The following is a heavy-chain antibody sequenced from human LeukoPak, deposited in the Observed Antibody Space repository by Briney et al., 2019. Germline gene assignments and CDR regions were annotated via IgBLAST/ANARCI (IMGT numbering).Heavy chain of an antibody. Sequence: GGSLRLSCVASGFTFSSYAMDWVRPAPGKGLEWVSAISGSGGNTYYADSVKGRFTISRDHSKTTLFLQMNSLRAEDTAVYYCAKDLHDYGNYVGWFDSWGQGTLVTVSS. CDR3: AKDLHDYGNYVGWFDS. J-gene: IGHJ5*01. CDR1: GFTFSSYA. CDR2: ISGSGGNT. V-gene: IGHV3-23*01. D-gene: IGHD4-11*01.